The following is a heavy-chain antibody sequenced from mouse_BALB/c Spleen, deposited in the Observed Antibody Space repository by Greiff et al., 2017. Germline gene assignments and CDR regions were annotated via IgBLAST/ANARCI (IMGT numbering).Heavy chain of an antibody. D-gene: IGHD2-3*01. V-gene: IGHV5-6-2*01. CDR2: INSNGGST. CDR3: AKIYDGYSDV. CDR1: GFTFSSYY. Sequence: EVKLVESGGGLVKLGGSLKLSCAASGFTFSSYYMSWVRQTPEKRLELVAAINSNGGSTYYPDTVKGRFTISRDNAKNTLYLQMSSLKSEDTALYYCAKIYDGYSDVWGAGTTVTVSS. J-gene: IGHJ1*01.